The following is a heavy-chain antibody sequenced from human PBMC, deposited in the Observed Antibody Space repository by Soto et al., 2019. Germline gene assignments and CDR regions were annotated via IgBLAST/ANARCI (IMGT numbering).Heavy chain of an antibody. Sequence: ASVKVSCKVSGYTLTELSMHWVRQAPGKGLEWMGGFDPEDGETIYAQKFQGRVTMTEDTSTDTAYMELSSLRSEDTAVYYCATLGGDWNQNTLYYYYYGMDVWGQGTTVTVSS. V-gene: IGHV1-24*01. CDR2: FDPEDGET. D-gene: IGHD1-1*01. CDR3: ATLGGDWNQNTLYYYYYGMDV. J-gene: IGHJ6*02. CDR1: GYTLTELS.